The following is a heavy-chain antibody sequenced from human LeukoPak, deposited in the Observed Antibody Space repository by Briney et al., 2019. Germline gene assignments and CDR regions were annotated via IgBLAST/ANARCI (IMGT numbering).Heavy chain of an antibody. D-gene: IGHD3-22*01. J-gene: IGHJ4*02. CDR3: AGTYYDSSGYYFDY. Sequence: SETLSLTCTVSGGSISNYYWSWIRQPPGKGLEWIGYIYYSGSTNYNPSLKSRVTISVDTSKNQFSLKLSSVTAADTAVYYCAGTYYDSSGYYFDYWGQGTLVTVSS. V-gene: IGHV4-59*01. CDR2: IYYSGST. CDR1: GGSISNYY.